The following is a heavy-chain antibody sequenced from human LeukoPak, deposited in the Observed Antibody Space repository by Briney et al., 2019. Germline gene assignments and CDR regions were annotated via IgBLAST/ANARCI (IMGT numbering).Heavy chain of an antibody. CDR3: ARDTYYYDSSGYWPAFDI. CDR1: GGSISSYY. J-gene: IGHJ3*02. V-gene: IGHV4-4*07. CDR2: IYTSGST. Sequence: KSSETLSLTCTVSGGSISSYYWSWIRQPAGKGLEWIERIYTSGSTNYNPSLKSRVTMSVDTSKNQFSPKLSSVTAADTAVYYCARDTYYYDSSGYWPAFDIWGQGTMVTVSS. D-gene: IGHD3-22*01.